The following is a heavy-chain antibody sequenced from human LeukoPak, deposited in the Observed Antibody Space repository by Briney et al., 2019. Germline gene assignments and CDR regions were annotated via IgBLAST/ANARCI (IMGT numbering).Heavy chain of an antibody. J-gene: IGHJ6*02. D-gene: IGHD3-16*01. CDR2: IYDTGST. CDR3: ARGDTKVAYYYGLDV. V-gene: IGHV4-59*01. Sequence: SETLSLTCTVSGGSITRYYWSWIRQLPGKRLEWLGYIYDTGSTNYNPSLESRVTISLDTSKNQFSLRLSSVTAADTAVYYCARGDTKVAYYYGLDVWGQGTTVTVSS. CDR1: GGSITRYY.